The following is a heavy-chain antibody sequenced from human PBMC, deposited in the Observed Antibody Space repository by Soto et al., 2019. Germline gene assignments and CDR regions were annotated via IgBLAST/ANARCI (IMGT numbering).Heavy chain of an antibody. V-gene: IGHV1-2*02. CDR2: INPNSGGT. CDR1: GYTFTGYY. J-gene: IGHJ4*02. Sequence: ASVKVSCKASGYTFTGYYMHWVRQAPGQGLEWMGWINPNSGGTNYAQKFQGRVTMTRDTSISTAYMELSRLRSDDTAVYYCARGTLRRDGYNPYWGQGTLVTFSS. D-gene: IGHD5-12*01. CDR3: ARGTLRRDGYNPY.